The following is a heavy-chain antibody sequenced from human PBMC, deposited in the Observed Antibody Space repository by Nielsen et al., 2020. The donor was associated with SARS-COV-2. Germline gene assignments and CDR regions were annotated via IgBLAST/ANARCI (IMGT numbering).Heavy chain of an antibody. CDR3: ARRGDLWFGESLFDY. CDR1: GFTFSSYW. CDR2: IKQDGSEK. Sequence: GESLKISCAASGFTFSSYWMSWVRQAPGKGLEWVANIKQDGSEKYYVDSVKGRFTISRDNAKNSLYLQMNSLRAEDTAVYYCARRGDLWFGESLFDYWGQGTLVTVSS. D-gene: IGHD3-10*01. J-gene: IGHJ4*02. V-gene: IGHV3-7*01.